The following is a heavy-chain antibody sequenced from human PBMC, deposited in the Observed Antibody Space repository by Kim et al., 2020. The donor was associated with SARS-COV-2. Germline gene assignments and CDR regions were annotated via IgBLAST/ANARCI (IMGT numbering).Heavy chain of an antibody. CDR2: RT. Sequence: RTSHNPSLKGRVTISVDTSKNQFSLKLSSVTAADTAVYYCARQSDGCFDYWGQGTLVTVSS. J-gene: IGHJ4*02. V-gene: IGHV4-39*01. D-gene: IGHD2-21*02. CDR3: ARQSDGCFDY.